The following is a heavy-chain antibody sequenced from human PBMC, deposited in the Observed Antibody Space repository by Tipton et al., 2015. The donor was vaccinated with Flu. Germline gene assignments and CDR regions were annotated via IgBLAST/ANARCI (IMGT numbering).Heavy chain of an antibody. Sequence: QLVQSGAEVKNPVASVKVSCKASGYTFANYGLSWVRQSPGQGLEWMGWISVYNYNRNYSQKFQGRVTMTADTSTRTSYMELRSLCFGGTAVCCCAGTSLYYIMDVWGQGTTVTVSS. D-gene: IGHD6-6*01. CDR3: AGTSLYYIMDV. J-gene: IGHJ6*02. CDR2: ISVYNYNR. V-gene: IGHV1-18*01. CDR1: GYTFANYG.